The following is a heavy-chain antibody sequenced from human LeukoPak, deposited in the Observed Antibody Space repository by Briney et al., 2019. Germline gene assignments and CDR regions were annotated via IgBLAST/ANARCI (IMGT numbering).Heavy chain of an antibody. CDR1: GFPFSSYW. J-gene: IGHJ4*02. CDR3: AAGPPAVAVAGTNMGLGY. D-gene: IGHD6-19*01. V-gene: IGHV3-74*01. CDR2: FNRDGSST. Sequence: PGGSLRLSCAASGFPFSSYWMHWVRQAPGKGRVWVSRFNRDGSSTSYADSVKGRFPISRDNAKDTLYLQMNSLRAEDTAVYYCAAGPPAVAVAGTNMGLGYWGQGTPVTVSS.